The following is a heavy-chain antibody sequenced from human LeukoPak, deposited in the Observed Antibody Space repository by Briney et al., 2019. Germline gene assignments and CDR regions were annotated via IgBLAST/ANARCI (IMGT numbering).Heavy chain of an antibody. D-gene: IGHD6-13*01. CDR2: MYTDGST. CDR3: AREGRDPAAGPRIDY. V-gene: IGHV4-61*02. CDR1: GGSISSGSYY. Sequence: PSETLSLTCTVSGGSISSGSYYWSWIREPAGKGLEWIGRMYTDGSTEYNPSLKSRVTVLVDTSKNQFSLKLSSATAADTAVYYCAREGRDPAAGPRIDYWGQGTLVTVSS. J-gene: IGHJ4*02.